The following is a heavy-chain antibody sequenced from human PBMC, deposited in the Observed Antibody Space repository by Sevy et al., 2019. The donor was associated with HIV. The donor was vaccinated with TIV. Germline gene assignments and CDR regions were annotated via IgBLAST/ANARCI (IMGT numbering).Heavy chain of an antibody. CDR1: GFTFSSYG. CDR3: VKEFYSREGFFDY. J-gene: IGHJ4*02. D-gene: IGHD6-13*01. V-gene: IGHV3-23*01. Sequence: GGSVRLSCAASGFTFSSYGMVWVRQAPGKGLEWVSGISNSGVRTYDADSVKGRFTISRDNSKNTLYLQMNSLRAEDTGVYYCVKEFYSREGFFDYWGQGTLVTVSS. CDR2: ISNSGVRT.